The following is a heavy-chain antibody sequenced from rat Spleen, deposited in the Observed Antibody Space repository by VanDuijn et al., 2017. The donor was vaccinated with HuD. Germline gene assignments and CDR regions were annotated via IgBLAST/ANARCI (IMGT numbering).Heavy chain of an antibody. D-gene: IGHD1-7*01. V-gene: IGHV5S13*01. CDR2: ISTGGGNT. CDR3: AKELWAPSGFDY. J-gene: IGHJ2*01. Sequence: EVQLVESGGGLVQPGRSLKLSCAASGFTYSNYVMAWVRQAPTKGLEWVASISTGGGNTYYRDSVKGRFTISRDNAKNTLYLQMDSLRSEDTATYYCAKELWAPSGFDYWGQGVMVTVSS. CDR1: GFTYSNYV.